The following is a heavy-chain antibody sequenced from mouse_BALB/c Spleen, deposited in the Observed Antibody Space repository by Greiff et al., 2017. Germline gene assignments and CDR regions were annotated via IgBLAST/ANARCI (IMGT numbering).Heavy chain of an antibody. CDR3: ARSGYGYDYYFDY. CDR2: IYPGNVNT. Sequence: VQLQQSGPELVKPGASVRISCKASGYTFTSYYIHWVKQRPGQGLEWIGWIYPGNVNTKYNEKFKGKATLTADKSSSTAYMQLSSLTSEDSAVYFCARSGYGYDYYFDYWGQGTTLTVSS. J-gene: IGHJ2*01. D-gene: IGHD2-2*01. CDR1: GYTFTSYY. V-gene: IGHV1S56*01.